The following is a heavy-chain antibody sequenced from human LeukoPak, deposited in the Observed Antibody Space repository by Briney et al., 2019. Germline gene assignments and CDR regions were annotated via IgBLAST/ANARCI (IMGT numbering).Heavy chain of an antibody. CDR1: GDSFSSNDAA. D-gene: IGHD3-10*01. J-gene: IGHJ4*02. Sequence: SQTLSLTCAISGDSFSSNDAAWNWIRQSPSRGLEWLGRTFYRSKWYYDSAVSVKSRITINPDTSKNQFSLQLNSVTPEDTAVYYCARENTLVRGTRNPFDYWGRGTLVTVSS. V-gene: IGHV6-1*01. CDR2: TFYRSKWYY. CDR3: ARENTLVRGTRNPFDY.